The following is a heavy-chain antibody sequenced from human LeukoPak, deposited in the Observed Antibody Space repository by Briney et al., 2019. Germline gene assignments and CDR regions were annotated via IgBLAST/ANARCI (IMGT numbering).Heavy chain of an antibody. J-gene: IGHJ3*02. Sequence: KAGGSLRLSCAASGFTFSSYAMTWVRQSPERGLEWVSAISGTGGSTSYADSLKGRFTISRDNSKNTLYLQMSSLTAEDTAVYYCAKECGRDYDDRAFDIWGQGTMVTVSS. CDR1: GFTFSSYA. CDR3: AKECGRDYDDRAFDI. CDR2: ISGTGGST. D-gene: IGHD3-22*01. V-gene: IGHV3-23*01.